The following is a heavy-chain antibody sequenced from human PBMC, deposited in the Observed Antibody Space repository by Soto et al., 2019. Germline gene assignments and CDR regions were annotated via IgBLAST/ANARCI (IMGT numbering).Heavy chain of an antibody. J-gene: IGHJ4*02. CDR1: GGTFSSYT. D-gene: IGHD4-17*01. CDR3: ARAPSYGDYDY. Sequence: ASVKVSCKASGGTFSSYTISWVRQAPGQGLEWMGRIIPILGIANYAQKFQGRVTITADKSTSTAYMELSSLRSEDTAVYYCARAPSYGDYDYWGQGTLVTVSS. CDR2: IIPILGIA. V-gene: IGHV1-69*02.